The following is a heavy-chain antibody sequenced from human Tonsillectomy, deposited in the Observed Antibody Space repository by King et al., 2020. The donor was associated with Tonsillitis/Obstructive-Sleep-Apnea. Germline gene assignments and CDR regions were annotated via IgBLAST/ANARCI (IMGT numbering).Heavy chain of an antibody. CDR3: AGTWVGTVTTQGYAFDI. J-gene: IGHJ3*02. D-gene: IGHD4-17*01. Sequence: VQLVESGAEVKKPGASVKVSCKASGYTFTSYYMHWVRQAPGQGLEWMGIINPSGGSTSYAQKFQGRVTMTRDTSTSTVYMELSSLGSEDTAVYYCAGTWVGTVTTQGYAFDIWGQGTMVTVSS. V-gene: IGHV1-46*01. CDR2: INPSGGST. CDR1: GYTFTSYY.